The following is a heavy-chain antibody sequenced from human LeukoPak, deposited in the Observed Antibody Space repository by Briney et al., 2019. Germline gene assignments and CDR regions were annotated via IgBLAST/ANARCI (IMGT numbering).Heavy chain of an antibody. Sequence: PGGSLRLSCAASGFTFNTYTMNWVRQAPGKGLEWVSYISGSSGIIDYADSVRGRFTISRDNAKNSLYLQMNSLRAEDTAVYYCASGSDYDILTGPDYWGQGTLVTVSS. CDR3: ASGSDYDILTGPDY. V-gene: IGHV3-48*01. CDR2: ISGSSGII. D-gene: IGHD3-9*01. CDR1: GFTFNTYT. J-gene: IGHJ4*02.